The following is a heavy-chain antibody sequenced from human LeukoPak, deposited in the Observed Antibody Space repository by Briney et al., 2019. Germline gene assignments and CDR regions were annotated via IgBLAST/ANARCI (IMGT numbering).Heavy chain of an antibody. Sequence: ASVKVSCKASGDTFINYYIHCVRQAPGQGLEWMGIIDPSAGTTNYAQKFQGRVTMTRDMSSSTVYMELSSLTSEDTAVYYCARVRSSRDKLPYYWGQGTLVTVSS. CDR3: ARVRSSRDKLPYY. CDR2: IDPSAGTT. CDR1: GDTFINYY. D-gene: IGHD4-17*01. J-gene: IGHJ4*02. V-gene: IGHV1-46*01.